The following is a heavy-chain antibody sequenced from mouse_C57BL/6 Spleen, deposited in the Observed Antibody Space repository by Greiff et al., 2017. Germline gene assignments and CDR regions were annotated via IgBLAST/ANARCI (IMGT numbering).Heavy chain of an antibody. CDR1: GFTFSSYG. CDR3: ARHFHGWFAY. J-gene: IGHJ3*01. V-gene: IGHV5-6*02. CDR2: ISSGGSYT. Sequence: DVMLVESGGDLVKPGGSLKLSCAASGFTFSSYGMSWVRQTPDKRLEWVATISSGGSYTYYPDSVKGRFTISRDNAKNTQYLQMSSLKSEDTAMYYCARHFHGWFAYWGQGTLVTVSA.